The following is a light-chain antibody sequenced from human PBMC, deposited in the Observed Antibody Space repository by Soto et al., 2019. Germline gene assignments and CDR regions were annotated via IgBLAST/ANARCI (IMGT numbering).Light chain of an antibody. CDR2: EVS. CDR1: SSDVGAYNY. V-gene: IGLV2-14*01. J-gene: IGLJ3*02. CDR3: SSYTSSTTRV. Sequence: QSVLTQPASVSGSPGQSITISCTGTSSDVGAYNYVSWYQQHPGKAPKLMIYEVSYRPSGVSDRFSGSRSGNTASLTISGLQVEDESDYYCSSYTSSTTRVFGGGTKVTVL.